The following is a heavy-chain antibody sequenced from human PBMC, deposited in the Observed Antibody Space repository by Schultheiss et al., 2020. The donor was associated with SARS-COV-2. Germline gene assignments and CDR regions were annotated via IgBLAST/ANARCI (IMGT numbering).Heavy chain of an antibody. J-gene: IGHJ6*02. V-gene: IGHV3-30*19. CDR3: ARGPGIAVYYYYYGMDV. CDR1: GFTFSSYW. D-gene: IGHD6-19*01. Sequence: GGSLRLSCTASGFTFSSYWMHWVRQAPGKGLVWVAVILYDASNKYYADSVKGRFTISRDNSKNTLYLQMNSLGPEDTAVYYCARGPGIAVYYYYYGMDVWGQVTTVTVSS. CDR2: ILYDASNK.